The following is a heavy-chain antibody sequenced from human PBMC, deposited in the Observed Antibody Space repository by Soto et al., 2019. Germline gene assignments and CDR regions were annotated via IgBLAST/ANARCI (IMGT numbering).Heavy chain of an antibody. CDR1: GFTFSNYG. CDR2: IWYDGNNK. CDR3: ARGLHSLFDY. D-gene: IGHD2-21*01. Sequence: GGSLRLSCAASGFTFSNYGMHWVRQAPGKGLEWVAVIWYDGNNKYYAGSVKGRFTISRDNSNNTLYVQMTSLRAEDTAVYYCARGLHSLFDYWGQGTLVTVSS. V-gene: IGHV3-33*01. J-gene: IGHJ4*02.